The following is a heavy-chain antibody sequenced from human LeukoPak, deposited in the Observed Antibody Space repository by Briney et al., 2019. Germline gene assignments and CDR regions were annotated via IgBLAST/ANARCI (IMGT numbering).Heavy chain of an antibody. CDR1: GFTFSNYA. Sequence: PGGSLRLSCAASGFTFSNYAMSWVRQAPGKGLEWVSAISGSGGSTYYADSVKGRFAISRDNSKNTLYLQMNSLRAEDTAVYYCAKNLCSSTSCYQYYYYGMDVWGQGTTVTVSS. CDR3: AKNLCSSTSCYQYYYYGMDV. D-gene: IGHD2-2*01. CDR2: ISGSGGST. J-gene: IGHJ6*02. V-gene: IGHV3-23*01.